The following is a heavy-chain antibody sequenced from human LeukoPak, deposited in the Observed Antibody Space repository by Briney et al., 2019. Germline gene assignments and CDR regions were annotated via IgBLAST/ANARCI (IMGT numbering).Heavy chain of an antibody. Sequence: GASVKVSCKASGGTFSSYAISWVRQAPGQGLEWMGGIIPIFGTANYAQKFQGRVTITTDESTSTAYMELSSLRSEDTAVYYCASHKGKFELMAPWDYWGQGTLVTVSS. D-gene: IGHD2-8*01. CDR2: IIPIFGTA. CDR3: ASHKGKFELMAPWDY. J-gene: IGHJ4*02. CDR1: GGTFSSYA. V-gene: IGHV1-69*05.